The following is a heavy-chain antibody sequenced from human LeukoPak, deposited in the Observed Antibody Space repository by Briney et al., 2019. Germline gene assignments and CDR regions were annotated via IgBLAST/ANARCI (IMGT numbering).Heavy chain of an antibody. Sequence: GASVKASCKASGYTFTSYGISWVRQAPGQGLEWMGWISAYNGNTNYAQKLQGRVTMTTDTSTSTAYMELRSLRSDDTAVYYCARDICGGSCYSLTQFDYWGQGTLVTVSS. D-gene: IGHD2-15*01. J-gene: IGHJ4*02. CDR1: GYTFTSYG. CDR3: ARDICGGSCYSLTQFDY. CDR2: ISAYNGNT. V-gene: IGHV1-18*01.